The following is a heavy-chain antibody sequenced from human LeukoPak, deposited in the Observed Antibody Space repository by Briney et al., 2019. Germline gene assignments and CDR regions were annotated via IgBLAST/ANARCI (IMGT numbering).Heavy chain of an antibody. CDR2: ISGISTTI. V-gene: IGHV3-48*01. CDR1: GFTFSIYT. J-gene: IGHJ4*02. CDR3: ARGAYGDYYFDY. D-gene: IGHD4-17*01. Sequence: GGSLKLSCAASGFTFSIYTMNWVRQAPGKGLEWVSYISGISTTIYYADSVKGRFTISRDNAKNSLYLQMNSLRAEDTAVYYCARGAYGDYYFDYWGQGTLVTVSS.